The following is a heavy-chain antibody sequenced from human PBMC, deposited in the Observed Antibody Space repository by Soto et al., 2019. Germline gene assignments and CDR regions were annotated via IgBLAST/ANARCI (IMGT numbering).Heavy chain of an antibody. Sequence: EVQLVESGGGLVQPGGSLRLSCTASGFTFSDSWMTWVRQAPGKGLEWVARLKPDESEKKYADSVKGRFSISRDNAKNSMYLQRDSRRGEDTAVYYCVRGGSNYASWGQGTLVTVSS. D-gene: IGHD4-4*01. CDR3: VRGGSNYAS. CDR2: LKPDESEK. V-gene: IGHV3-7*01. CDR1: GFTFSDSW. J-gene: IGHJ5*02.